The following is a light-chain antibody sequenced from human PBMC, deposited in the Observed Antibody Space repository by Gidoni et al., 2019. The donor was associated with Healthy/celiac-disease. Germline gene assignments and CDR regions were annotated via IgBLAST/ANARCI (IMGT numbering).Light chain of an antibody. V-gene: IGLV1-47*01. J-gene: IGLJ2*01. CDR3: AAWDDGLSGVV. CDR2: RNN. Sequence: QSVLTQPPSASGTPGQRVTISCSGSSSNIGSNYVYWYQQPPGTAPKLLIYRNNQRPSGVPDRFSGSKSGTSASLAIGGLRSEDEADYYCAAWDDGLSGVVFGGGTKLTVL. CDR1: SSNIGSNY.